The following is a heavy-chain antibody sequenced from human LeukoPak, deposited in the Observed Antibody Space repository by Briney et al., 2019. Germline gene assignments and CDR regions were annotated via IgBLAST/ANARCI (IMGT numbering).Heavy chain of an antibody. D-gene: IGHD5-12*01. J-gene: IGHJ5*02. V-gene: IGHV1-8*01. CDR2: MNPNSGNT. CDR3: ARGSGYDVYNWFDP. CDR1: GYTFTSYD. Sequence: ASVTVSCKASGYTFTSYDINWVRQATGQGLEWMGWMNPNSGNTGYAQKFQGRVTMTRNTSISTAYMELSSLRSEDTAVYYCARGSGYDVYNWFDPWGQGTLVTVSS.